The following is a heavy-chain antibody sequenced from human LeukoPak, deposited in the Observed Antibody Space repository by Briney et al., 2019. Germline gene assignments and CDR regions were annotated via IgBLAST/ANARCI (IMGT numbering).Heavy chain of an antibody. V-gene: IGHV3-15*01. CDR1: EFSVGSNY. J-gene: IGHJ4*02. CDR2: IKSKTDGGTT. Sequence: PGGSLRLSCAASEFSVGSNYMTWVRQAPGKGLEWVGRIKSKTDGGTTDYAAPVKGRFTISRDDSKNTLYLQMNSLKTEDTAVYYCTTDEVGIEGATFDYWGQGILVTVSS. CDR3: TTDEVGIEGATFDY. D-gene: IGHD1-26*01.